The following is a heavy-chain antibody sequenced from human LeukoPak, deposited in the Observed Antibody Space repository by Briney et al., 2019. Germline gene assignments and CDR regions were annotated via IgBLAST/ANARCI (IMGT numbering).Heavy chain of an antibody. J-gene: IGHJ4*02. CDR1: GFTFSSYA. Sequence: PGGSLRLSCAASGFTFSSYAMHWVRQAPGKGLEWVAVISYDGSNKYYADSVKGRFTISRDNSKNTLYLQMNSLRAEDTAVYYCASDIVGAIGYWGQGTLVTVSS. CDR3: ASDIVGAIGY. D-gene: IGHD1-26*01. V-gene: IGHV3-30*04. CDR2: ISYDGSNK.